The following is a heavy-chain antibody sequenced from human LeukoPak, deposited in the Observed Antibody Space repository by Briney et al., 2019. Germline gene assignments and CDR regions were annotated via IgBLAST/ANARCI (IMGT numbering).Heavy chain of an antibody. CDR2: IYYSGST. J-gene: IGHJ5*02. V-gene: IGHV4-59*06. CDR3: ARRGGKRGYSYGHNWFDP. Sequence: SETLSLTCTVSGGSISSYYWSWIRQHPGKGLEWIGYIYYSGSTYYNPSLKSRVTISVDTSKNQFSLKLSSVTAADTAVYYCARRGGKRGYSYGHNWFDPWGQGTLVTVSS. D-gene: IGHD5-18*01. CDR1: GGSISSYY.